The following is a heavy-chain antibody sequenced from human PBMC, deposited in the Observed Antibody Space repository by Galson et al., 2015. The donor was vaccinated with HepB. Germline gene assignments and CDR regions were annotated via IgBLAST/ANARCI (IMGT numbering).Heavy chain of an antibody. CDR2: IIPIFDTA. CDR3: AREDSGSYYAINWFDP. D-gene: IGHD1-26*01. CDR1: GGTFSSYA. J-gene: IGHJ5*02. Sequence: SVKVSCKASGGTFSSYAISWVRQAPGQGLEWMGGIIPIFDTANYAQKFQGRVTITADESTSTAYMELSSLRSEDTAVYYCAREDSGSYYAINWFDPWGQGTLVTVSS. V-gene: IGHV1-69*13.